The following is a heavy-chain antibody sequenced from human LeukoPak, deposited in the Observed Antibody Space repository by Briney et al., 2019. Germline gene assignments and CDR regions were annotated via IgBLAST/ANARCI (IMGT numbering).Heavy chain of an antibody. J-gene: IGHJ4*02. CDR3: ARDHRGAFDY. D-gene: IGHD3-16*01. CDR2: MNQVGGEI. V-gene: IGHV3-7*01. CDR1: GFTFTGHS. Sequence: GGSLRLSCVASGFTFTGHSMHWVRQAPGKGLEWVANMNQVGGEIYYMDSVKGRFTISRDNAKNSLYLQMNSLRAEDTAVYYCARDHRGAFDYWGQGTLVTVSS.